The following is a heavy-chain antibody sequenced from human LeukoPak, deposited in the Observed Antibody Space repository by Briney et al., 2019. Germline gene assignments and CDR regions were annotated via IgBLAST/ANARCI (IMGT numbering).Heavy chain of an antibody. D-gene: IGHD1-26*01. CDR1: GYTLTSYD. Sequence: ASVKVSCKASGYTLTSYDINWVRQATGQGLEWMGWMNPNSGRTGYAQNSQGRITITRNTSISTAYMELSSLRSEDTAVYYCARDRWELRSGFDPWGQGTLVTVSS. V-gene: IGHV1-8*01. CDR2: MNPNSGRT. CDR3: ARDRWELRSGFDP. J-gene: IGHJ5*02.